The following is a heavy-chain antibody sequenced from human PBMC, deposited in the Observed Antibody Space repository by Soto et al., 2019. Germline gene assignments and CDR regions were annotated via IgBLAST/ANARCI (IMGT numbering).Heavy chain of an antibody. CDR1: GFTFSSYG. V-gene: IGHV3-33*01. J-gene: IGHJ4*02. Sequence: QVQLVESGGGVVQPVRSLRLSCAASGFTFSSYGMHWVRQAPGKGLEWVAVIWYDGSNKYYADSVKGRFTISRDNSKNTLYLQMNSLRAEDTAVYYCAREGDLDIVARGFDYWGQGTLVTVSS. CDR2: IWYDGSNK. CDR3: AREGDLDIVARGFDY. D-gene: IGHD2-2*03.